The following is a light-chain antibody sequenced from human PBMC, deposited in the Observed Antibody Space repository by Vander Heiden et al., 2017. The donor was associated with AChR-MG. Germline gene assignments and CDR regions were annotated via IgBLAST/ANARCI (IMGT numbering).Light chain of an antibody. CDR3: MQDVQTTT. CDR1: QSVIQSNGYNY. CDR2: WGS. Sequence: DLVMPQSPLSLPVTPGEPAAITCRFSQSVIQSNGYNYLDWYLQKPGQSPQLLIYWGSSRASGVPDRFSGSGSGTDFTLKISRVEAEDVGVYYCMQDVQTTTFGQGTRVEIK. V-gene: IGKV2-28*01. J-gene: IGKJ5*01.